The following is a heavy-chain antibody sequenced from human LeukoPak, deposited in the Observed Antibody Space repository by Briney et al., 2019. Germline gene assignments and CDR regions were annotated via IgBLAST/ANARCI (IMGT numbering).Heavy chain of an antibody. D-gene: IGHD2-15*01. Sequence: GSSVKVSCKASGGTFSSYAISWVRQAPGQGLEWMGWINPNSGGTNYAQKFQGRVTMTRDTSISTAYMELSRLRSDDTAVYYCAREGGSEEDGEYFQHGGEGTLVTVSS. CDR2: INPNSGGT. CDR3: AREGGSEEDGEYFQH. CDR1: GGTFSSYA. J-gene: IGHJ1*01. V-gene: IGHV1-2*02.